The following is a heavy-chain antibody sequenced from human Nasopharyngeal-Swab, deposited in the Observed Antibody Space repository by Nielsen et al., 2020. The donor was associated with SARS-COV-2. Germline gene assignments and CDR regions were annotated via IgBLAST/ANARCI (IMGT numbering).Heavy chain of an antibody. J-gene: IGHJ6*02. D-gene: IGHD6-6*01. V-gene: IGHV1-69*13. CDR3: ARRPYSSSSGDYYYGTDV. CDR1: GGTFSSYA. CDR2: IIPIFGTA. Sequence: SVNVSCKACGGTFSSYAISWVRQAPGQGREWMGGIIPIFGTANYAQKFQGRVTITADESTSTAYMELSSLRSEDTAVYYCARRPYSSSSGDYYYGTDVWGQGTTVTVSS.